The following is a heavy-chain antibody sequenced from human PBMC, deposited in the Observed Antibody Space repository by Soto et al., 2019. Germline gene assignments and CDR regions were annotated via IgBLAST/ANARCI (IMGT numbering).Heavy chain of an antibody. CDR1: GYTFTSYY. D-gene: IGHD3-3*01. J-gene: IGHJ6*04. CDR2: INPSGGST. Sequence: ASVKVSCKASGYTFTSYYMHWVRQAPGQGLEWMGIINPSGGSTSYAQKFQGRVTMTRDTSTSTVYMELSSLRSEDTAVYYCARPKKKALLLFLECLLPTYYCCYGRHVWGKGPTVTVSS. V-gene: IGHV1-46*01. CDR3: ARPKKKALLLFLECLLPTYYCCYGRHV.